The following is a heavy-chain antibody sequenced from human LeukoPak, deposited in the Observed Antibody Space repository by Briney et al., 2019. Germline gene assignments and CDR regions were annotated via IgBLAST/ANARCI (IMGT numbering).Heavy chain of an antibody. CDR2: ISGSGGST. CDR3: AKDPSSSWYGYFQH. Sequence: GGSLRLSCAASGFTFSSYAMTWVRQAPGKGLEWVSAISGSGGSTYYADSVKGRFTISRDNSKNTLYLQMNSLRAEDTAVYYCAKDPSSSWYGYFQHWGQGTLVTVSS. CDR1: GFTFSSYA. V-gene: IGHV3-23*01. D-gene: IGHD6-13*01. J-gene: IGHJ1*01.